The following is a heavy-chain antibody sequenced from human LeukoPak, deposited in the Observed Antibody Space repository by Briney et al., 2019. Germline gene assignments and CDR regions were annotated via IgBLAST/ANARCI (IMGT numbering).Heavy chain of an antibody. D-gene: IGHD5-18*01. V-gene: IGHV5-51*01. J-gene: IGHJ4*02. Sequence: PGESLKISCKGSRYSFTNYWIAWVRQMPGKGLEWMGIIHPADADTRYNPSFQGQATISADKSISTAFLQWSSLKASDTAMYYCASLVDTSMAFDYWGQGTPVTVSS. CDR2: IHPADADT. CDR3: ASLVDTSMAFDY. CDR1: RYSFTNYW.